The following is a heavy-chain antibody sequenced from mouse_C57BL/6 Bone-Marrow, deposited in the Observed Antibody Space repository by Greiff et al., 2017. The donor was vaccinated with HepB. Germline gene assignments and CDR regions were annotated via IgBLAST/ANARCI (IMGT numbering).Heavy chain of an antibody. D-gene: IGHD1-1*01. CDR1: GFTFSSYA. CDR2: ISSGGDYI. CDR3: TRDYYGSEDYAMDY. Sequence: EVKLMESGEGLVKPGGSLKLSCAASGFTFSSYAMSWVRQTPEKRLEWVAYISSGGDYIYYADTVKGRFTISRDNARNTLYLQMSSLKSEDTAMYYWTRDYYGSEDYAMDYWGQGTSVTVSS. V-gene: IGHV5-9-1*02. J-gene: IGHJ4*01.